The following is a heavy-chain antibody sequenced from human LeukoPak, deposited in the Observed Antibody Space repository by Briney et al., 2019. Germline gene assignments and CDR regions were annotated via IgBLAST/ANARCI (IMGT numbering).Heavy chain of an antibody. V-gene: IGHV4-34*01. CDR2: SNHSGST. CDR3: ARAFEYSSSSGVYYFDY. CDR1: GGSFSGYY. J-gene: IGHJ4*02. Sequence: SETLSLTCAVYGGSFSGYYWSWIRQPPGKGLEWIGESNHSGSTNYNPSHKSRVTISVDTSKNQFSLKLSSVTAADTAVYYCARAFEYSSSSGVYYFDYWGQGTLVTVSS. D-gene: IGHD6-6*01.